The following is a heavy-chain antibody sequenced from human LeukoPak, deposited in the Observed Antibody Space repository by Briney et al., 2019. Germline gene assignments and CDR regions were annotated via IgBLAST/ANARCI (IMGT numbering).Heavy chain of an antibody. CDR1: GGSISSSNW. V-gene: IGHV4-4*02. CDR2: IYHSGST. Sequence: SGTLSLTCAVSGGSISSSNWWSWVRQPPGKGLEWIGEIYHSGSTNYNPSLKSRVTISVDTSKNQFSLKLSSVTAADTAVYYCARVGITMVRGPLDYWGQGTLVTVSS. D-gene: IGHD3-10*01. J-gene: IGHJ4*02. CDR3: ARVGITMVRGPLDY.